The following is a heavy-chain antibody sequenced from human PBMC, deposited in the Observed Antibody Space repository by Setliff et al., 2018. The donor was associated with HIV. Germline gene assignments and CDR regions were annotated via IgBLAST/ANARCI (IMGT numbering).Heavy chain of an antibody. CDR2: INSDGSST. Sequence: PGGSLRLSCAASGFTFSGYWMHWVRQAPGKGLVWVSRINSDGSSTTYADSVKGRFTISRDNAKNTLYLQMNSLRAEDTAVYYCARVNGGSSGLHYYYYYMDVWGTGTTVTVS. J-gene: IGHJ6*03. D-gene: IGHD3-22*01. CDR1: GFTFSGYW. V-gene: IGHV3-74*01. CDR3: ARVNGGSSGLHYYYYYMDV.